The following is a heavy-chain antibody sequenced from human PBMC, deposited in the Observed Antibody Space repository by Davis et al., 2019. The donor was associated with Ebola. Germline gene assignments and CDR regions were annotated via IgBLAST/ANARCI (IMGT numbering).Heavy chain of an antibody. J-gene: IGHJ4*02. V-gene: IGHV3-30*03. D-gene: IGHD2-21*02. CDR3: ARQVVTGAFDY. Sequence: GESLKISCAASGFTFSSYGMHWVRQAPGKGLEWVAVISYDGSNKYYADSVKGRFTISRDNSKNTLYLQMNSLRAEDTAVYYCARQVVTGAFDYWGQGTLVTVSS. CDR1: GFTFSSYG. CDR2: ISYDGSNK.